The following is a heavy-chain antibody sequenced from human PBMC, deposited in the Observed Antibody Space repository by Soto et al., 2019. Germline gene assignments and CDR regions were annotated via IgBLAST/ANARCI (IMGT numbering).Heavy chain of an antibody. CDR2: ISGSGGST. J-gene: IGHJ4*02. V-gene: IGHV3-23*01. CDR3: AKHMVAMICGVVISPFFDY. CDR1: GFTFSSYA. D-gene: IGHD3-3*01. Sequence: GGSLRLSCAASGFTFSSYAMSWVRQAPGKGLEWVSAISGSGGSTYYADSVKGRFTISRDNSKNTLYLQMNSLRAEDTAVYYSAKHMVAMICGVVISPFFDYWGQRTLVTVSS.